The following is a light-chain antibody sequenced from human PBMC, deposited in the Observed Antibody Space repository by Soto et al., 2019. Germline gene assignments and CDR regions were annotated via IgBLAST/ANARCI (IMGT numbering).Light chain of an antibody. CDR2: DAT. CDR3: QQSYSVRRST. V-gene: IGKV1-39*01. Sequence: DIQMTQSPSSLSASLGDRVTITCRATQSINSYLTWYQHKSGQAPKLLVHDATILYSGVPSRFSGSGSGTDFSLTISSLQPEDFAAYYCQQSYSVRRSTFGQGTKLEIK. CDR1: QSINSY. J-gene: IGKJ2*01.